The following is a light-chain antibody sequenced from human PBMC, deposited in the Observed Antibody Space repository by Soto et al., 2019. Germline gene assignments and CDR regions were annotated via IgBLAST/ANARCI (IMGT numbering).Light chain of an antibody. CDR1: QSVTGDK. CDR2: GQS. J-gene: IGKJ2*01. Sequence: DIVLTQSPCTLSLSPGNSAAISCRASQSVTGDKVAWYQQRPGQAHRLLIYGQSTRETDIPARFRGSGSGTDYTLTINRLQPEDFALYYCQQYGNSPFTFGQGTKLEI. CDR3: QQYGNSPFT. V-gene: IGKV3-20*01.